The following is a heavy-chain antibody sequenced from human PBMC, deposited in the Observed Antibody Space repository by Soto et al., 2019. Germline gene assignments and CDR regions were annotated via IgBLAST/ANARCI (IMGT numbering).Heavy chain of an antibody. CDR1: GDSVSSNSAA. J-gene: IGHJ4*02. V-gene: IGHV6-1*01. CDR3: ARAGRYSGYASSFDY. D-gene: IGHD5-12*01. CDR2: TYYRSKWYN. Sequence: PSQTLSLTCVISGDSVSSNSAAWNWIRQSPSRGLEWLGRTYYRSKWYNDYAVSVKSRITINPDTSKNQFSLQLNSVTREDTAVYYCARAGRYSGYASSFDYWGQGTLVTVSS.